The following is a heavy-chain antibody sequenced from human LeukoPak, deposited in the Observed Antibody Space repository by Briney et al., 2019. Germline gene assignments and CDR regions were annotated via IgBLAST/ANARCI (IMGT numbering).Heavy chain of an antibody. V-gene: IGHV3-7*01. D-gene: IGHD4-23*01. Sequence: AGGSLRLSCAASAFTFSSYWMSWVRQAPGKGPEWVANIKEDGSEIHYVDSVKGRFTISRDNAKNSLYLQLNSLRVEDTAVYYCARDRGYSSFDYWGQGTLVTVSS. CDR3: ARDRGYSSFDY. CDR2: IKEDGSEI. CDR1: AFTFSSYW. J-gene: IGHJ4*02.